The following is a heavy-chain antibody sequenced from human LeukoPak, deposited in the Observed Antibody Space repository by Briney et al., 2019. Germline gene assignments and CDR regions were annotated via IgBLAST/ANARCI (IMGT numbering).Heavy chain of an antibody. Sequence: ASVKVSCKASGGTFSSYAISWVRQAPGQGLEWMGGIIPIFGTANYAQKFQGRVTITADESTSTAYMELSCLRSEDTAVYYCARGRYCTNGVCYMDYWGQGTLVTVSS. V-gene: IGHV1-69*13. CDR2: IIPIFGTA. D-gene: IGHD2-8*01. CDR1: GGTFSSYA. CDR3: ARGRYCTNGVCYMDY. J-gene: IGHJ4*02.